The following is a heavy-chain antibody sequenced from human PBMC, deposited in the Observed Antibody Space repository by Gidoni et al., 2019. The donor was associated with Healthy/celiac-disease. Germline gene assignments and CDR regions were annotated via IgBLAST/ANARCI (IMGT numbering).Heavy chain of an antibody. Sequence: QVQLQESGPGLVKPSEPLSLTCTVSGGSVSSGSYYWSWIRQPPGKGLEWIGYIYYSGSTNYNPSLKSRVTISVDTSKNQFSLKLSSVTAADTAVYYCAREGYCSGGSCYSGNWFDPWGQGTLVTVSS. CDR1: GGSVSSGSYY. V-gene: IGHV4-61*01. CDR2: IYYSGST. D-gene: IGHD2-15*01. CDR3: AREGYCSGGSCYSGNWFDP. J-gene: IGHJ5*02.